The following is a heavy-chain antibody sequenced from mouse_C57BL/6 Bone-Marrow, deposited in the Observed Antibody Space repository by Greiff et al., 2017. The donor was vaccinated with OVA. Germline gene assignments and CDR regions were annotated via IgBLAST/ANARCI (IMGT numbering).Heavy chain of an antibody. CDR2: ISNGGGST. Sequence: EVKLMESGGGLVQPGGSLKLSCAASGFTFSDYYMYWVRQTPEKRLEWVAYISNGGGSTYYPDTVKGRFTISRDNAKNTLYLQMSRLKSEDTAMYYCARRTVRRFSYYAMDYWGQGTSVTVSS. V-gene: IGHV5-12*01. CDR3: ARRTVRRFSYYAMDY. D-gene: IGHD2-14*01. CDR1: GFTFSDYY. J-gene: IGHJ4*01.